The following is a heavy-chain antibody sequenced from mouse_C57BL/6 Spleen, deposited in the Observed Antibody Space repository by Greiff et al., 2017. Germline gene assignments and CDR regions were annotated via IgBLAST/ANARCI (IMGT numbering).Heavy chain of an antibody. D-gene: IGHD1-1*01. CDR2: IDPNSGVT. V-gene: IGHV1-72*01. CDR3: ARGCYGSSYWDYAMDY. J-gene: IGHJ4*01. Sequence: QVQLQQPGAELVKPGASVKLSCKASGYTFTSYWMHWVKQRPGRGLEWIGRIDPNSGVTKYNEKFKSKATLPVDKPSSTAYMQRSRLTSEDAAVYYCARGCYGSSYWDYAMDYWGQGTSVTVSS. CDR1: GYTFTSYW.